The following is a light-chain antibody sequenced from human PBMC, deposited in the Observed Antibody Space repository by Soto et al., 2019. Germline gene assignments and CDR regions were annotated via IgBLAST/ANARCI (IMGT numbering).Light chain of an antibody. CDR2: DAS. CDR1: QRVDRY. Sequence: EVVFTQSPDTLSLSPGEAATLSCRASQRVDRYVAWYQQKGGQAPRLLIYDASSRATGVGGRFTGSGCATDFRLTIPSLEPEDFAVDYCQQRAKWSITFGTGTKVAMK. CDR3: QQRAKWSIT. J-gene: IGKJ2*01. V-gene: IGKV3-11*01.